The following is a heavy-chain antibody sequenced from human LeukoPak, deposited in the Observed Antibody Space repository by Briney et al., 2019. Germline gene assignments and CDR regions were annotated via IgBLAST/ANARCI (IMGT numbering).Heavy chain of an antibody. D-gene: IGHD4-11*01. CDR2: IYYSGST. CDR3: ASATIVTADYYYYMDV. J-gene: IGHJ6*03. Sequence: SETLSLTCTVSGGSISSYYWSWIRQPPGKGLEWIGYIYYSGSTNYNPSLKSRVTISVDTSKNQFSLKLSSVTPADTAVYYCASATIVTADYYYYMDVWGKGTTVTVSS. V-gene: IGHV4-59*01. CDR1: GGSISSYY.